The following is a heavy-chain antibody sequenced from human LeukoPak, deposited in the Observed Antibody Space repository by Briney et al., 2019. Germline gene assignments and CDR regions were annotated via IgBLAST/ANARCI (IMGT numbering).Heavy chain of an antibody. D-gene: IGHD4-23*01. Sequence: ASVKVSCKAPGYTFTGYYMHWVRQAPGQGLEWMGWTNPNSGGTKYAQKFQGRVTMTRDTSISTAYMELIGRTSDDTAVYYCAKENSRFDSWGQATLVTVS. V-gene: IGHV1-2*02. CDR1: GYTFTGYY. CDR3: AKENSRFDS. CDR2: TNPNSGGT. J-gene: IGHJ5*01.